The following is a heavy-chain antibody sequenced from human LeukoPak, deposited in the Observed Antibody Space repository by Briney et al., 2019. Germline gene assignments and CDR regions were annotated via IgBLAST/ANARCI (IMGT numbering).Heavy chain of an antibody. Sequence: GASVKVSCKASRYTFTDYYMHWVRQAPGQGLEWVGWINPDNGGTNYAQKFQGRVTMTRDTSISTAYMEVSRLRSDDTAVYYCASIGGTSLDYWGQGTLVTVSS. V-gene: IGHV1-2*02. CDR3: ASIGGTSLDY. CDR2: INPDNGGT. D-gene: IGHD4-23*01. J-gene: IGHJ4*02. CDR1: RYTFTDYY.